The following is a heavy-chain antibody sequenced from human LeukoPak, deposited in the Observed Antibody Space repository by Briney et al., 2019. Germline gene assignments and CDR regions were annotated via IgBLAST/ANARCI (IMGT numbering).Heavy chain of an antibody. CDR2: VYNSGST. CDR3: AKGLYGAAYGYYFDY. Sequence: SETLSLTCTVSGGSISSYYWNWIRQPPGKGLEWIGYVYNSGSTTYNPSLKSRVTISVDTSKNQLSLRPASVTTGDTAVYYCAKGLYGAAYGYYFDYWGQGTLVTVSS. CDR1: GGSISSYY. V-gene: IGHV4-59*01. J-gene: IGHJ4*02. D-gene: IGHD3-10*01.